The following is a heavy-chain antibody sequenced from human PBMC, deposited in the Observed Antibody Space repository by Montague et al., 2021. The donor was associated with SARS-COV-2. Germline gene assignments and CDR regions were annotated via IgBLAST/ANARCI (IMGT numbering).Heavy chain of an antibody. J-gene: IGHJ6*02. V-gene: IGHV4-34*12. CDR2: IQRGDT. CDR1: GESYSPYHGSFSSYH. D-gene: IGHD3/OR15-3a*01. CDR3: ARRPAPLLDLDWSQRYCDYYGLDV. Sequence: SETLSLTCAVYGESYSPYHGSFSSYHWSWIRQSQGKGLEWIGDIQRGDTKYNPSLKSRVTISADTAQKQFSLTLTSVTAADTAVYYFARRPAPLLDLDWSQRYCDYYGLDVWGQGTTVVVS.